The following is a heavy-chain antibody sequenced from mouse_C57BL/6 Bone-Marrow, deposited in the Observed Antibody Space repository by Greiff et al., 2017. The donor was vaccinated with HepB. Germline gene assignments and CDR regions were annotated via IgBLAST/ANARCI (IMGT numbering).Heavy chain of an antibody. CDR1: GYTFTSYW. V-gene: IGHV1-64*01. CDR3: TRRGIYDYALDY. Sequence: QVQLQQSGAELVKPGASVKLSCKASGYTFTSYWMHWVKQRPGQGLEWIGMIHPNSGSTNYNEKFKSKATLTVDKSSSTAYMQLSSLTSEDSAVYYCTRRGIYDYALDYWGRGTTLAVSS. CDR2: IHPNSGST. D-gene: IGHD2-4*01. J-gene: IGHJ2*01.